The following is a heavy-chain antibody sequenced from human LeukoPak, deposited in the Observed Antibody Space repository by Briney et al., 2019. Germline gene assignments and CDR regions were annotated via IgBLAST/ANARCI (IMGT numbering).Heavy chain of an antibody. CDR3: ARSSPYGSGTYYGVNFDY. Sequence: PGESPKISCKGSGYSFSTHWIAWVRQRPGKGLEWLGIIYPGDSETRYSPSFQDQVTILADESISTAYLQWSTLKASDTAMYYCARSSPYGSGTYYGVNFDYWGQGTLVTISS. CDR1: GYSFSTHW. CDR2: IYPGDSET. V-gene: IGHV5-51*01. J-gene: IGHJ4*02. D-gene: IGHD3-10*01.